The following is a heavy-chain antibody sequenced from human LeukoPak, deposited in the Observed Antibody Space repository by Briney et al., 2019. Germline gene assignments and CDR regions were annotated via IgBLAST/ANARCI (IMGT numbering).Heavy chain of an antibody. D-gene: IGHD5-18*01. Sequence: ASVKVSCKASGYTFTSYYIHWVRLSPGQGLEWMGIINPSAGSTTYAQKFQGRATMTRDTSTSTVYMELGSLRFEDSAVYYCARSWIRSGRVVSYFDHWGQGMLVTVSS. CDR1: GYTFTSYY. CDR2: INPSAGST. V-gene: IGHV1-46*01. CDR3: ARSWIRSGRVVSYFDH. J-gene: IGHJ4*02.